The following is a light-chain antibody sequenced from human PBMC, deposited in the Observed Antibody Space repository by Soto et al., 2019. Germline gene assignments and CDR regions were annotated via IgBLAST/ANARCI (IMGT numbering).Light chain of an antibody. CDR2: DAL. J-gene: IGKJ5*01. CDR1: QRISSR. V-gene: IGKV1-5*01. Sequence: DIQLTQSPSTLSASVGDRVTITYRASQRISSRLAWYQKKPGKAPKLLIYDALNLESGVPSRFSGSGSGTDFTLTISSLQPEDFATYYCQQSGSTPITFGQGTRLEIK. CDR3: QQSGSTPIT.